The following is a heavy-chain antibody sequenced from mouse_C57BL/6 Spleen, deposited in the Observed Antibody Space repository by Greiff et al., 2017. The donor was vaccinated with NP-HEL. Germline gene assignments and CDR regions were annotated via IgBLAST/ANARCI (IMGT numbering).Heavy chain of an antibody. CDR3: ARSGNGNYLYAMDY. J-gene: IGHJ4*01. V-gene: IGHV1-76*01. D-gene: IGHD2-1*01. CDR1: GYTFTDYY. CDR2: IYPGSGNT. Sequence: VKLQESGAELVRPGASVKLSCKASGYTFTDYYINWVKQRPGQGLEWIARIYPGSGNTYYNEKFKGKATLTAEKSSSTAYMQLSSLTSEDSAVYFCARSGNGNYLYAMDYWGQGTSVTVSS.